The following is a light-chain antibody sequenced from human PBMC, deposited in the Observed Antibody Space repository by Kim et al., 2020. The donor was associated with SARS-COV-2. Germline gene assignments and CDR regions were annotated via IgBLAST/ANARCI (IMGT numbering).Light chain of an antibody. CDR2: DAS. V-gene: IGKV1-5*01. Sequence: SASVGDRVTITCRASQGISRYLAWYLQKPGKAPNLLIFDASTLKSGTPSRFTGRGSGTEFTLTISSLQPDDFATYYCQQYNTFSTFGQGTKVDIK. J-gene: IGKJ1*01. CDR1: QGISRY. CDR3: QQYNTFST.